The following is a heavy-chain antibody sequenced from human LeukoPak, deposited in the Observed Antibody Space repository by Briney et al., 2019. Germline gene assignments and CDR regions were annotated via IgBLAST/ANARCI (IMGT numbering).Heavy chain of an antibody. CDR1: GGTTTNSAYY. Sequence: PSETLSLTCTVSGGTTTNSAYYWGWIRQPPGKGLEWIAIIYYSGGTYYNPSLKSRVTISVDTSRNQFSLMLRSVTAADTAVYYCARHISRQWHLDYWGQGKLVTVSS. V-gene: IGHV4-39*01. D-gene: IGHD6-19*01. J-gene: IGHJ4*02. CDR3: ARHISRQWHLDY. CDR2: IYYSGGT.